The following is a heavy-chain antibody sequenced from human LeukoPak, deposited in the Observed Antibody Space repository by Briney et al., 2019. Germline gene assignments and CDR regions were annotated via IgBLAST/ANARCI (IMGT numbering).Heavy chain of an antibody. V-gene: IGHV3-30*03. CDR3: ARRLPSRYSSSWYFDY. D-gene: IGHD6-13*01. J-gene: IGHJ4*02. Sequence: PGGSLRLSCAASGFIFSRYGMHWVRQAPGKGLEWVTVISYDGNNKYYGDSVKGRFTISRDNAKNSLYLQMNSLRTEDTALYYCARRLPSRYSSSWYFDYWGQGTLVTVPS. CDR2: ISYDGNNK. CDR1: GFIFSRYG.